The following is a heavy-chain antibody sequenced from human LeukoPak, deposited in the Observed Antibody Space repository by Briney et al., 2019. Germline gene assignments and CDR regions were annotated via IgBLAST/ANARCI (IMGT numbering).Heavy chain of an antibody. CDR2: ISGSGTTI. J-gene: IGHJ4*02. V-gene: IGHV3-48*03. CDR3: ARGRPEFFGSGTYLND. D-gene: IGHD3-10*01. Sequence: GGSLRLSCAASGFSVSTYEMNWVRQAPGKGLECVSYISGSGTTISYADSVEGRFTISRDNAKNSLYLEMNSLRVEDTAVYYCARGRPEFFGSGTYLNDWGQGTLVTVSS. CDR1: GFSVSTYE.